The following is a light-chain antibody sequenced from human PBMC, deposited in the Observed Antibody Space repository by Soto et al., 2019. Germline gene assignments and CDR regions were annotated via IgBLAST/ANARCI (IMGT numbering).Light chain of an antibody. CDR2: GAS. V-gene: IGKV3-20*01. CDR1: QSVSSSY. CDR3: QQYGSSPMYT. J-gene: IGKJ2*01. Sequence: EIVLTQSPGTLSLSPGERATLSCRASQSVSSSYLAWYQQKPGQAPRLLIHGASARATGIPDRFSGSGSGTDFTLTISRLAPEDFAVYSCQQYGSSPMYTFGQGTKLEIK.